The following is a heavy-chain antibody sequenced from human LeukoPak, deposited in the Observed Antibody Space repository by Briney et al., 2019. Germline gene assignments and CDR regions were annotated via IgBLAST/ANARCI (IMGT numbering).Heavy chain of an antibody. D-gene: IGHD4-11*01. V-gene: IGHV4-34*01. J-gene: IGHJ5*02. CDR2: INHSGST. CDR3: ARGSPDYSRTRGFDP. CDR1: GGSINNYY. Sequence: SETLSLTCTVSGGSINNYYWSWIRQPPGKGLEWIGEINHSGSTNYNPSLKSRVTISVDTSKNQFSLKLSSVTAADTAVYYCARGSPDYSRTRGFDPWGQGTLVTVSS.